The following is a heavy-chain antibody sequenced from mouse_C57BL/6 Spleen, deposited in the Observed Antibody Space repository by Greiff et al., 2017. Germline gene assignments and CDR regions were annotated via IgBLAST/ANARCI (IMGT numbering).Heavy chain of an antibody. CDR1: GYAFSSYW. CDR3: ARESRQLYYAMDY. D-gene: IGHD3-2*01. V-gene: IGHV1-80*01. Sequence: VQLQQSGAELVKPGASVKISCKASGYAFSSYWMNWVKQRPGKGLEWIGQIYPGDGDTNYNGKVKGKATLTADKSSSTAYMQLSSLTSEDSAVYFCARESRQLYYAMDYWGQGTSVTVSS. J-gene: IGHJ4*01. CDR2: IYPGDGDT.